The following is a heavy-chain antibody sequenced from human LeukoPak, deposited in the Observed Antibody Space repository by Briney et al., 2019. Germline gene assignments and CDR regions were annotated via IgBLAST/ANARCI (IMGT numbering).Heavy chain of an antibody. D-gene: IGHD2-21*01. CDR2: ISSSGSTI. J-gene: IGHJ5*02. V-gene: IGHV3-48*03. Sequence: PGGSLRLSCAASGFTFSSYEMNWVRQAPGKGLEWVSYISSSGSTIYYADSVKGRFTISRDKDKNSLYLQMNSLRAEDTAVYYCARDRVINSFDPWGQGTLVTVSS. CDR1: GFTFSSYE. CDR3: ARDRVINSFDP.